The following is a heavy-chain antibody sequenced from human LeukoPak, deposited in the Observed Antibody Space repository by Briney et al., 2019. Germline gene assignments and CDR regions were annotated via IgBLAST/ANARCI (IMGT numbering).Heavy chain of an antibody. CDR3: AKVGDFWSGYPDDAFDI. CDR2: ISGSGGST. J-gene: IGHJ3*02. CDR1: GFTFSSYA. D-gene: IGHD3-3*01. V-gene: IGHV3-23*01. Sequence: TGGSLRLSCAASGFTFSSYAMSWVRQAPGKGLEWASGISGSGGSTNYADSVKGRFTIPRDNSKNTLYLQMNSLRAEDTAVYYCAKVGDFWSGYPDDAFDIWGQGTMVTVSS.